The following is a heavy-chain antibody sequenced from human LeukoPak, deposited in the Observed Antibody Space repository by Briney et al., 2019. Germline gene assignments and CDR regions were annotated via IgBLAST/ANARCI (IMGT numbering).Heavy chain of an antibody. D-gene: IGHD6-13*01. V-gene: IGHV3-64*02. CDR2: INSNGGST. CDR1: RFSFSGFG. Sequence: GGSLRLSCAASRFSFSGFGMHWVRQAPGKGPEYVSAINSNGGSTYYADSVKGRFTISRDNAKNTLYLQMDSLRPEDIGVYYCAREGMYSSSPYVGYYMDVWGKGAAVTVSS. CDR3: AREGMYSSSPYVGYYMDV. J-gene: IGHJ6*03.